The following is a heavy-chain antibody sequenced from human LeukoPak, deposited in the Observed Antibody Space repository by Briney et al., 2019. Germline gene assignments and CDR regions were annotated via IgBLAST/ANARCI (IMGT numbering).Heavy chain of an antibody. CDR3: ARGGYYMDV. Sequence: SETLSLTCAVSGYSISSGYYWGWIRQPPGKGLEWIGSIYHSGSTYYNPALKSRVTISVDTSKNQFSLKLSSVTAADTAVYYCARGGYYMDVWGKGTTVTVSS. CDR1: GYSISSGYY. CDR2: IYHSGST. J-gene: IGHJ6*03. V-gene: IGHV4-38-2*01.